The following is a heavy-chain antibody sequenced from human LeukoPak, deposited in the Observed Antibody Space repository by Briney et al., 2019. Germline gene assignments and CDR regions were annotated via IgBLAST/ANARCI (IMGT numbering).Heavy chain of an antibody. CDR2: INHSGST. V-gene: IGHV4-34*01. CDR1: GGPFSGYY. CDR3: ARRRTRRGYSGYGGQPNWFDP. D-gene: IGHD5-12*01. Sequence: PSETLSLTCAVYGGPFSGYYWSWIRQPPGKGLEWIGEINHSGSTNYNPSLKSRVTISVDTSKNQFSLKLSSVTAADTAVYYCARRRTRRGYSGYGGQPNWFDPWGQGTLVTVSS. J-gene: IGHJ5*02.